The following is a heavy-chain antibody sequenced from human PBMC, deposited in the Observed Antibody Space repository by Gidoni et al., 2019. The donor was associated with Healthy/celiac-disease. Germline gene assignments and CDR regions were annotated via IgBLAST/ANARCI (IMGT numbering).Heavy chain of an antibody. V-gene: IGHV1-46*01. J-gene: IGHJ4*02. CDR1: GYTFTSYY. CDR3: AQVGDIRGGFDY. Sequence: QVQLVQSGAEVKKPGASVKVSCKASGYTFTSYYMHWVRQAPGQGLEWMGILNPSGGRTRYAKKCQGRVTMTRDTPTSPVYMELSSLRSEDTAVYYCAQVGDIRGGFDYWGQGTLVTVSS. CDR2: LNPSGGRT. D-gene: IGHD2-15*01.